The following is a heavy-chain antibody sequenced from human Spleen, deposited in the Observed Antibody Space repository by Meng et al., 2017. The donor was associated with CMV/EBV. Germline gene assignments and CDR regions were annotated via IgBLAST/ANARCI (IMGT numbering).Heavy chain of an antibody. D-gene: IGHD1-26*01. CDR3: ARGGSYYPIDY. V-gene: IGHV4-30-4*08. Sequence: GDISIGDHYWSWIRQPPGKGLEWIGCIYYSGSTYYNPSLKSRITISVDTSKNQFSLKVSSVTAADTAVYYCARGGSYYPIDYWGQGTLVTVSS. CDR1: GDISIGDHY. J-gene: IGHJ4*02. CDR2: IYYSGST.